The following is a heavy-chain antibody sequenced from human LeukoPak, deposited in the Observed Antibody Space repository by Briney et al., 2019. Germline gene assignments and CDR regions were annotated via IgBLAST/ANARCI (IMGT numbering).Heavy chain of an antibody. J-gene: IGHJ4*02. CDR3: TRGVRGDFDY. D-gene: IGHD3-10*01. V-gene: IGHV3-48*01. CDR2: ISSSSSTI. Sequence: GGSLRLSCAASGFTFSSYSMNWVRQAPGKGLEWVSCISSSSSTIYYADSVKGRFTISRDNAKKSLYLQMNSLRAEETAVYYCTRGVRGDFDYWGQGTLVTVSS. CDR1: GFTFSSYS.